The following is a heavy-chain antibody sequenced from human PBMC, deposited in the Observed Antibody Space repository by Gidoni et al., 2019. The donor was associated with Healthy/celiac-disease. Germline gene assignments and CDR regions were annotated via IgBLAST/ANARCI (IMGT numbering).Heavy chain of an antibody. J-gene: IGHJ4*02. Sequence: QVQLQQWGAGLFKPSETLSLTCAVYGGSFSGYYWSWFRQPPGKGLEWIGEINHSGSTNYNPSLKSRVTISVDTSKNQFSLKLSSVTAADTAVYYCARGSTVVRSFDYWGQGTLVTVSS. D-gene: IGHD4-17*01. CDR2: INHSGST. CDR1: GGSFSGYY. V-gene: IGHV4-34*01. CDR3: ARGSTVVRSFDY.